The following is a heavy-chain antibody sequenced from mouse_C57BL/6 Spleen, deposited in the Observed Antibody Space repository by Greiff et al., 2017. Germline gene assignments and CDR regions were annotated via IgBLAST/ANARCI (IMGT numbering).Heavy chain of an antibody. J-gene: IGHJ3*01. Sequence: QVQLQQPGPELVRPGSSVKLSCKASGYTFTSYWMHWVKPRPVQGLEWIGNIYPGDGEPHYNKKFKDKATLTVDKSSSTAYMQLSSLTSADSAVYDCASGNGTGFAYWGKGTLVTVSA. CDR1: GYTFTSYW. D-gene: IGHD2-1*01. CDR3: ASGNGTGFAY. CDR2: IYPGDGEP. V-gene: IGHV1-52*01.